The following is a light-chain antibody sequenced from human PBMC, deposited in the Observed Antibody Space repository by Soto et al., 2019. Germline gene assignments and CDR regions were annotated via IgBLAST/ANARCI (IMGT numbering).Light chain of an antibody. Sequence: QMTKFRSILSASFGDRVTITCRASQSNSGWLAWYEQKAANAPNLLIYDASSMDSGVLERLSGSGYGTEFTLTISSLQPDHVATYYCQQYNSYSVTFGQGTKVDIK. J-gene: IGKJ2*01. CDR1: QSNSGW. CDR2: DAS. CDR3: QQYNSYSVT. V-gene: IGKV1-5*01.